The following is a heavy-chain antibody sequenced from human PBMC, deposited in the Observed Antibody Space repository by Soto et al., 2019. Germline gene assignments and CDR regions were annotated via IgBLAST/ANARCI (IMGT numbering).Heavy chain of an antibody. V-gene: IGHV3-23*01. J-gene: IGHJ4*02. CDR2: ISGSGATT. CDR1: GITFIADA. D-gene: IGHD6-13*01. Sequence: LRLSCAASGITFIADAMSWVRQAPGKGLEWVSAISGSGATTYYADSVKGRFTISRDKSKNTLYLQMNSLRAEDTALYYCAKSFSSNWYDYFDYWGQGTLVTVSS. CDR3: AKSFSSNWYDYFDY.